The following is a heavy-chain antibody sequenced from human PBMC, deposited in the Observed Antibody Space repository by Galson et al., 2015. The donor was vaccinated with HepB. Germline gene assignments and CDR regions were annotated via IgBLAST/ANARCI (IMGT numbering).Heavy chain of an antibody. CDR2: ISGSGGTT. D-gene: IGHD5-18*01. Sequence: SLRLSCAASGFTFSSYAMSWVRQAPGEGLEWVSAISGSGGTTYYADSVRGRFTISRDNSKNTLYLQMNSLRAEDTAVYYCAKRGDTAKNWFDPWGQGTLVTVSS. J-gene: IGHJ5*02. CDR3: AKRGDTAKNWFDP. V-gene: IGHV3-23*01. CDR1: GFTFSSYA.